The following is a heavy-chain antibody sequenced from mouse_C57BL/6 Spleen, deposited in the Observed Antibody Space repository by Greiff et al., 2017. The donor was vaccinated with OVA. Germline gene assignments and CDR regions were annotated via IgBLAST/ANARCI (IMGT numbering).Heavy chain of an antibody. CDR3: AKHGFDY. V-gene: IGHV2-9*01. CDR2: IWGGGST. Sequence: VMLVESGPGLVAPSQSLSISCTVSGFSLISYGVDWVRQPPGKCLEWLGVIWGGGSTNDISALMSSLTISKDNSTSQVLLKMNSLQTDDTAIYYCAKHGFDYWGQGTTLTVSS. CDR1: GFSLISYG. J-gene: IGHJ2*01.